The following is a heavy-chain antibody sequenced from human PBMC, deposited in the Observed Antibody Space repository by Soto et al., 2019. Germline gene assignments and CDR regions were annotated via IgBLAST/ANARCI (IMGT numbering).Heavy chain of an antibody. CDR3: AIEGPRVTTLSHYYGMDV. CDR2: ISYDGSNK. CDR1: GFTFSSYA. D-gene: IGHD4-4*01. Sequence: GGSLRLSCAASGFTFSSYAMHWVRQAPGKGLEWVAVISYDGSNKYYADSVKGRFTISRDNSKNTLYLQMNSLRAEDMAVYYCAIEGPRVTTLSHYYGMDVWGQGTTVTVSS. V-gene: IGHV3-30-3*01. J-gene: IGHJ6*02.